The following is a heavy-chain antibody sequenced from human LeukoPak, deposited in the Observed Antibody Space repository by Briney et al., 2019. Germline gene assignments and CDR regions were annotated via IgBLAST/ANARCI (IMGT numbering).Heavy chain of an antibody. Sequence: GASLQISCKVSGYSFSSYWIAWGRQMHGKGLEWMGIIYPGDSENRYRPSFQGQVTISADKSISTAYMQWSSLKASDTAMYYCARLFCSGGSCYSGFYYYDYWGQGTLVTVSS. CDR3: ARLFCSGGSCYSGFYYYDY. J-gene: IGHJ4*02. V-gene: IGHV5-51*01. D-gene: IGHD2-15*01. CDR2: IYPGDSEN. CDR1: GYSFSSYW.